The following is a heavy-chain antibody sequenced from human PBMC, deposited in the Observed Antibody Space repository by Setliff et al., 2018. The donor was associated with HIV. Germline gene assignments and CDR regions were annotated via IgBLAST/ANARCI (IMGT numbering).Heavy chain of an antibody. D-gene: IGHD5-18*01. CDR3: AAWGPRYSYAPYFFDS. V-gene: IGHV4-34*01. J-gene: IGHJ4*02. Sequence: PSETLSLTCTVSGDSISGYYWTWIRQPPGKGLEWIGEINHSGSTNYSPSLKSRVTISVDASRNQFSLRLSSVTAADTAVYYCAAWGPRYSYAPYFFDSWGQGTLVTVSS. CDR1: GDSISGYY. CDR2: INHSGST.